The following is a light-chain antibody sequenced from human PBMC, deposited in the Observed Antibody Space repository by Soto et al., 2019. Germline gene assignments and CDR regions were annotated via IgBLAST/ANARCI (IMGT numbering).Light chain of an antibody. CDR1: QSVSSSY. Sequence: EVVLTQSPGTLSLSPGERATLSCRAGQSVSSSYLAWYQQKPGQAPRLLIYGASSRATGIPDRFSGSGSGTDFTLTISRLEPEDFAVYYCQHYGSSPFTFGQGTKVEIK. V-gene: IGKV3-20*01. J-gene: IGKJ1*01. CDR2: GAS. CDR3: QHYGSSPFT.